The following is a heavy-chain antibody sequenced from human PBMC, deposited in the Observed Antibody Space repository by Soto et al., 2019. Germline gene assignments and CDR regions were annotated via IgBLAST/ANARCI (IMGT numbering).Heavy chain of an antibody. D-gene: IGHD3-9*01. V-gene: IGHV1-8*01. Sequence: QVQLGQSGAEVKKHGASVKVSYKASGYTFTSYDINWVRQATGQGLEWMGWMNPNSGNTGYAQKFQGRVTMTRNTSISTAYMELSSLRSEDTAVYYCARFTVGYDILLRIGGYYYYMDVCGKGTTVTVSS. CDR3: ARFTVGYDILLRIGGYYYYMDV. J-gene: IGHJ6*03. CDR1: GYTFTSYD. CDR2: MNPNSGNT.